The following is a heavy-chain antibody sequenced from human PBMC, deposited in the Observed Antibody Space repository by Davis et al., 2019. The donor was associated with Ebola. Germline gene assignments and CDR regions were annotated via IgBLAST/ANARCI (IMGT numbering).Heavy chain of an antibody. J-gene: IGHJ4*02. CDR3: ERAPKDDVLTGTSSYYFDY. Sequence: ASVKVSCKSSGYTFTSYGLVWVRQAPGLGLEWMGWISGFNTNTNFAQKFQGRVTVSKDTSTNTADMDLRSLTSDDTAIYYCERAPKDDVLTGTSSYYFDYWGQGTLVTVSS. CDR1: GYTFTSYG. V-gene: IGHV1-18*04. D-gene: IGHD3-9*01. CDR2: ISGFNTNT.